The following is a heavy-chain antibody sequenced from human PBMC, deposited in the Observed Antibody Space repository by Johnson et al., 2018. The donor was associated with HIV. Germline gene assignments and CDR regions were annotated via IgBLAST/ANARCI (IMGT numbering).Heavy chain of an antibody. J-gene: IGHJ3*01. D-gene: IGHD6-6*01. V-gene: IGHV3-NL1*01. CDR1: GFTFSSYG. Sequence: QVQLVESGGGVVQPGRSLRLTCAASGFTFSSYGMHWVRQAPGKGLEWVSVIYSGGTTYYADSVKGRFTISRDNSKNTLYLVMNSLRAEDTAVYFCASEVEYSILGGVWGQGTMVTVS. CDR2: IYSGGTT. CDR3: ASEVEYSILGGV.